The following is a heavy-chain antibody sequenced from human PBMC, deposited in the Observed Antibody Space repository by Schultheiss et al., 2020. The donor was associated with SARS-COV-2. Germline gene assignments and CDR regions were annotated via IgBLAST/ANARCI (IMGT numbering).Heavy chain of an antibody. CDR1: GFTFSSYG. J-gene: IGHJ4*02. Sequence: GESLKISCAASGFTFSSYGMHWVRQAPGKGLEWVAVIWYDGSNKYYADSVKGRFTISRDNSKNTLYLQMNSLRAEDTAVYYCSTRPLEWLPWDYWGQGTLVTVSS. V-gene: IGHV3-33*01. CDR3: STRPLEWLPWDY. CDR2: IWYDGSNK. D-gene: IGHD3-3*01.